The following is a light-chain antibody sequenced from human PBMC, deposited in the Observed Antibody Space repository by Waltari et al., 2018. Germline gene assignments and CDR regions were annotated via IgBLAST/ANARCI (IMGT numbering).Light chain of an antibody. CDR2: AAS. CDR3: QHYVRLPAT. V-gene: IGKV3-20*01. Sequence: EIVLTQSPGTLSLSPGERATLSCRASQSVGRTLAWYQQKPGQAPRLLIYAASNRATDIPDRFSGSGSETDFSLTISRLEPEDFAVYYCQHYVRLPATFGQGTKEAIK. J-gene: IGKJ1*01. CDR1: QSVGRT.